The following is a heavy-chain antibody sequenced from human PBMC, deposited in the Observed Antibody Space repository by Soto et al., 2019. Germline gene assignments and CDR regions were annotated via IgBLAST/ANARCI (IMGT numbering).Heavy chain of an antibody. CDR3: ERGFMDQRYYYMDV. J-gene: IGHJ6*03. Sequence: ASVKVSCKASGYTFTSYDINWVRQATGQGLEWMGWMNPNSGNTGYAQKFQGRVTMTRNTSISTAYMELSSLRSEDTAVYYCERGFMDQRYYYMDVWGKGTTVPVSS. CDR1: GYTFTSYD. CDR2: MNPNSGNT. V-gene: IGHV1-8*01.